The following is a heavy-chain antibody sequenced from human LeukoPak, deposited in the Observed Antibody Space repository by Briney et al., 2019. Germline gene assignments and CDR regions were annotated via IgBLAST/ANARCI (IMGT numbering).Heavy chain of an antibody. J-gene: IGHJ4*02. CDR1: GFTFSSYA. Sequence: GESLRLSCAASGFTFSSYAMSWVRQAPGKGLEWVSAISGSGGSTYYADSVKGRFTISRDNSKNTLYLQMNSLRAEDTAVYYCAKSPSMVRGYFDYWGQGTLVTVSS. D-gene: IGHD3-10*01. CDR2: ISGSGGST. CDR3: AKSPSMVRGYFDY. V-gene: IGHV3-23*01.